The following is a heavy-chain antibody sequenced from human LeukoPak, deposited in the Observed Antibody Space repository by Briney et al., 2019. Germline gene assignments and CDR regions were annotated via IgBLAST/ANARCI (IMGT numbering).Heavy chain of an antibody. CDR1: GVTVITND. V-gene: IGHV3-53*01. CDR2: LYSDGNT. J-gene: IGHJ4*02. D-gene: IGHD1-14*01. Sequence: GSLRLSCAASGVTVITNDMTWVRQAPGKGLEWGSVLYSDGNTKYADSVQGRFTISRDNSKNTLYLEINSLSPDDTFVYDCARGVEPLAANTLAYWGQGTLVTVSS. CDR3: ARGVEPLAANTLAY.